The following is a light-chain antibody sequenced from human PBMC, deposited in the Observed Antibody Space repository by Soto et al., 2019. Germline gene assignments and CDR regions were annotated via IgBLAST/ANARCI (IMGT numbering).Light chain of an antibody. CDR1: SSDVV. Sequence: QSALTQPRSVSGSPGQSVTISCTGTSSDVVSWYQQHPGKAPKLIIYYVSQRPSGVPDRFSGSKSGNTASLTISGLHADDEADYYCCSSAGGFTWVFGGGTKLTVL. V-gene: IGLV2-11*01. CDR3: CSSAGGFTWV. CDR2: YVS. J-gene: IGLJ3*02.